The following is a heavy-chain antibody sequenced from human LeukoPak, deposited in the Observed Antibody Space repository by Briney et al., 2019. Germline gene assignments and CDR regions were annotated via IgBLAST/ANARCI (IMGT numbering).Heavy chain of an antibody. V-gene: IGHV3-23*01. Sequence: GGSLRLSCAASGFTFSSYAMSWVRQAPGKGLEWVSAISGSGGSTYYADSVKGRFTISRDNSKNTLYLQMNSLRAEDTAVYYCAKLPYRADYGGNGNAFDIWGQGTMVTVSS. CDR3: AKLPYRADYGGNGNAFDI. CDR1: GFTFSSYA. J-gene: IGHJ3*02. D-gene: IGHD4-23*01. CDR2: ISGSGGST.